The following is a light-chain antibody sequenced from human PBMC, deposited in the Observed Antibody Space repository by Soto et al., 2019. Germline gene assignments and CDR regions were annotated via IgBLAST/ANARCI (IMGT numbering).Light chain of an antibody. V-gene: IGKV3-11*01. CDR2: DAS. CDR3: QQRSNGPPFT. CDR1: QSVSRY. Sequence: EIVLTQSPATLSLSPGERATLSCRASQSVSRYLAWYQQKPGQAPRLLIYDASNRATGIPARFSGSGSGTDFTLTISSLEPEDFAVYYCQQRSNGPPFTFGPGTKVYIK. J-gene: IGKJ3*01.